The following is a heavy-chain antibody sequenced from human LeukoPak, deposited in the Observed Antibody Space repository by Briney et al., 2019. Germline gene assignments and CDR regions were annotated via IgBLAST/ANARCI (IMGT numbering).Heavy chain of an antibody. D-gene: IGHD3-22*01. CDR2: IYYSGST. V-gene: IGHV4-61*01. Sequence: PSETLSLTCTVSGGSVSSGSYYWSWIRQPPGKGLEWIGYIYYSGSTNYNPSLKSRVTISVDTSKNQFSLKLSSVTAADTAVYYCAREDSSGYYYAPLWYFDLWGRGTLVTVSP. CDR3: AREDSSGYYYAPLWYFDL. J-gene: IGHJ2*01. CDR1: GGSVSSGSYY.